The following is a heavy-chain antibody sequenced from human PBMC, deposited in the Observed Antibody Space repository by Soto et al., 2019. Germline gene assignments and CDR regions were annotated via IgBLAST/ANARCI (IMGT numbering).Heavy chain of an antibody. CDR3: ARDVSALDF. Sequence: VQLVESGGGLVQPGGSLRLSCAASGVTFSNYWMSWVRQAPGKGLEWVAYIKKDGSTKDYVDSVRGRFTVSRDNAKNSLYLQMNSLRAEDTAVYYCARDVSALDFWGQGTLVTVSS. CDR1: GVTFSNYW. V-gene: IGHV3-7*01. J-gene: IGHJ4*02. CDR2: IKKDGSTK.